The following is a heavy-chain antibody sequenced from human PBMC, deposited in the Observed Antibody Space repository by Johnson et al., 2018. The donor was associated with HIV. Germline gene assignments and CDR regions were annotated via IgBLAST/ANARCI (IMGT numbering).Heavy chain of an antibody. CDR3: AREDVSSGYAGTFDV. J-gene: IGHJ3*01. Sequence: VQLVESGGGLVQPGGSLRLSCAVSGVTLTNAIIHWARQAPGKGLQWVSVISHDGTSIAYADSVKGRYTISRDIPTNTVFLQMDSLSPEDTAVYYCAREDVSSGYAGTFDVWGQGTLVTVSS. CDR2: ISHDGTSI. CDR1: GVTLTNAI. D-gene: IGHD6-19*01. V-gene: IGHV3-30*04.